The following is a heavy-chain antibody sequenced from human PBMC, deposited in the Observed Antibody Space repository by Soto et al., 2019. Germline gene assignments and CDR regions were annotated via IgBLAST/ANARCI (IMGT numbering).Heavy chain of an antibody. Sequence: SETLSLTCTVSGGSITTFYWSWVRQPPGKGLEWIGYVYHSGHSNYNPSLKSRVTMAVDTSKNQFSLKVSSATAADTAVYYCGKVLIGATRHTDVDSWGQGALVTVSS. J-gene: IGHJ4*02. CDR2: VYHSGHS. CDR3: GKVLIGATRHTDVDS. V-gene: IGHV4-59*01. D-gene: IGHD2-15*01. CDR1: GGSITTFY.